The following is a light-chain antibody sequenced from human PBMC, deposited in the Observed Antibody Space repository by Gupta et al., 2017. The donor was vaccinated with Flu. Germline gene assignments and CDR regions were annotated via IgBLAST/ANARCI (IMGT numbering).Light chain of an antibody. V-gene: IGKV3-15*01. CDR3: QQYNNWPLT. CDR2: GAS. Sequence: EIVMTQSPATLSVSPGESATLSCLPSQSVSSNLAWYQQKAGQAPRLLIYGASTRATGIPARFSGSGSGTEFTLTISSLQSEDLAVYSCQQYNNWPLTFGPGTKVDIK. J-gene: IGKJ3*01. CDR1: QSVSSN.